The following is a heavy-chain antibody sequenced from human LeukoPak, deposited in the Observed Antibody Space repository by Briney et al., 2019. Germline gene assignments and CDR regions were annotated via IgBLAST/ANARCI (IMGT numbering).Heavy chain of an antibody. Sequence: AGGSLRLSCAASGFTFSDYSMNWVRQAPGKGLEGISYIGIDSGNTNYADSVKGRFTISRDNAKNALYLQMNSLRAEDTAVYYCARSQGRRYFDLWGRGTLVTVSS. CDR3: ARSQGRRYFDL. CDR1: GFTFSDYS. V-gene: IGHV3-21*05. J-gene: IGHJ2*01. CDR2: IGIDSGNT.